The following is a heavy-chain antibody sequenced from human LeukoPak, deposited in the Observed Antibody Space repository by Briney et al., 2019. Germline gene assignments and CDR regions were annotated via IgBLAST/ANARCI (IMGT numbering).Heavy chain of an antibody. D-gene: IGHD3-22*01. J-gene: IGHJ4*02. Sequence: GGSLRLSCAASGFTFSSYGMHWVRQAPGKGLEWVAVISYDGSNKYYADSVKGRFTISRDNSKNTLYLQMNSLRAEDTAVYYCAKEEGGRYYYDSSGYYPIDYWGQGTLVTVSS. V-gene: IGHV3-30*18. CDR1: GFTFSSYG. CDR2: ISYDGSNK. CDR3: AKEEGGRYYYDSSGYYPIDY.